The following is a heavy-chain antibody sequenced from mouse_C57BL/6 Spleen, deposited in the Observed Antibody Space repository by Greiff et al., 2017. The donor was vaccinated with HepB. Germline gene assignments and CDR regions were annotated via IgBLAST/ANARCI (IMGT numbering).Heavy chain of an antibody. V-gene: IGHV1-64*01. J-gene: IGHJ2*01. Sequence: QVQLQHPGAELVKPGASVKLSCKASGYTFTSYWMHWVKQRPGQGLEWIGMFHPNSGSTNYNEKFKSKATLTVDKSSSTAYMPLSSLTSEDSAVYYCAIGGGLRSLFDYWGQGTTLTVSS. CDR2: FHPNSGST. CDR3: AIGGGLRSLFDY. CDR1: GYTFTSYW. D-gene: IGHD2-4*01.